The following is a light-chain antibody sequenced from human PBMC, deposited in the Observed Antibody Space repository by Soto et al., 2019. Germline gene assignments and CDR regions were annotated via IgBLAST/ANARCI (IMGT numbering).Light chain of an antibody. CDR1: SSDVGGYNY. CDR2: EVT. J-gene: IGLJ1*01. V-gene: IGLV2-14*03. CDR3: SSYTTSSTYV. Sequence: QSALTQPPSASGSPGQSVTISCTGTSSDVGGYNYVSWYQQHPGKAPKLMIYEVTYRPSGVSNRFSGSKSGNTASLTISGLQPEDEADYYCSSYTTSSTYVFGTGTKVTVL.